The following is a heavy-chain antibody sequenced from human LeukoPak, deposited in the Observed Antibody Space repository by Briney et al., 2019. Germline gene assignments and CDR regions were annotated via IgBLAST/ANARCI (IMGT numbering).Heavy chain of an antibody. CDR1: GGTFSSYA. D-gene: IGHD5-18*01. J-gene: IGHJ5*02. CDR3: ARGEDTAVVTGGYTWFDP. CDR2: IIPILGIA. V-gene: IGHV1-69*04. Sequence: SVKVSCKASGGTFSSYAISWVRQAPGQGLEWMGRIIPILGIANYAQKFQGRVTITADKSTSTAYMELSSLRSEDTAVYYCARGEDTAVVTGGYTWFDPWGQGTLVTVSS.